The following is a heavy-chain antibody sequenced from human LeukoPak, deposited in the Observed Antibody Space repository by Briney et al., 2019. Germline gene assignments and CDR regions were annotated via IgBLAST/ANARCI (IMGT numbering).Heavy chain of an antibody. CDR1: AGSISGYY. V-gene: IGHV4-59*08. D-gene: IGHD1-1*01. CDR3: ATSVGTTGTT. J-gene: IGHJ4*02. CDR2: ISYTGTT. Sequence: SETLSLTCTVSAGSISGYYWNWLRQSPGKGMEWIGYISYTGTTKYNPSLTSRVTISIDTSKNQFSLKLSSVTAADTAVYYCATSVGTTGTTWGQGTLVIVSS.